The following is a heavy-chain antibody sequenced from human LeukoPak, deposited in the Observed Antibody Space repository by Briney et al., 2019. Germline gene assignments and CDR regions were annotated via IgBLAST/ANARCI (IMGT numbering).Heavy chain of an antibody. J-gene: IGHJ4*02. CDR1: GYTLTELS. CDR3: ATPAPRWELLSLDY. Sequence: ASVKVSCKVSGYTLTELSMHWVRQAPGKGLEWMGGFDPEDGETIYAQKFQGRVTMTEDTSTDTAYMELSSLRSEDTAVYYCATPAPRWELLSLDYWGQGTLVTVSS. CDR2: FDPEDGET. V-gene: IGHV1-24*01. D-gene: IGHD1-26*01.